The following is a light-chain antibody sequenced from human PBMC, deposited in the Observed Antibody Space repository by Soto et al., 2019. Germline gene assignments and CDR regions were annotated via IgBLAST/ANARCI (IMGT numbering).Light chain of an antibody. CDR3: QLCRPSRAT. CDR1: QSVTSSY. V-gene: IGKV3-20*01. Sequence: ETVLTQSPGTLSLSPGERATLSCKASQSVTSSYLAWYQQKPGQAPRLLIYGASSRATGIPDRFSGSGSGTDFTLSISRLEPEDFAVYYCQLCRPSRATFGQGTKLEIK. CDR2: GAS. J-gene: IGKJ2*01.